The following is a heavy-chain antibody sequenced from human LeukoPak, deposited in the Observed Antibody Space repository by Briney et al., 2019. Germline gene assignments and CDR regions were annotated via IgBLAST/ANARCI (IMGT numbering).Heavy chain of an antibody. CDR2: IRVYNGDT. CDR3: ATGYCSSTNCRIDY. J-gene: IGHJ4*02. Sequence: ASVKVSCKASGDTFTSYGISWVRQAPGQGLEWMGWIRVYNGDTNYAQKLQGRVTMTTDTSTSTAYMELRSLRSDDTAVYYCATGYCSSTNCRIDYWGQGTLVSVSS. CDR1: GDTFTSYG. D-gene: IGHD2-2*03. V-gene: IGHV1-18*01.